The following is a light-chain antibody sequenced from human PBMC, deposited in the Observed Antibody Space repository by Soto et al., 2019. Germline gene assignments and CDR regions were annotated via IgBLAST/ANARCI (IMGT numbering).Light chain of an antibody. Sequence: QSALTQPPSASGSPGQSVTISCTGTSSDVGSYNYVSWYQQHPGKAPKLMIYEVNKRPSGVPDRFSGSKSGNTASLTVSGLQADDEADYYCSSYAVSNNFEFGGGTKLTVL. CDR3: SSYAVSNNFE. V-gene: IGLV2-8*01. J-gene: IGLJ2*01. CDR2: EVN. CDR1: SSDVGSYNY.